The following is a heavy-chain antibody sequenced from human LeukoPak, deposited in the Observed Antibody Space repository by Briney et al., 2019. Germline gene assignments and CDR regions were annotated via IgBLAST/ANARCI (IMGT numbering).Heavy chain of an antibody. V-gene: IGHV3-48*03. CDR3: TRRYNDYVRASDI. J-gene: IGHJ3*02. Sequence: PGGSLRLSCAPSGFTFSSYGMNWVRQAPGKRLEWLAYISGSGDTVYYADSAQGRFTISRDNAKNSLYLQMNSLRAEDSAVYYCTRRYNDYVRASDIWGQGTMVTVSS. CDR2: ISGSGDTV. CDR1: GFTFSSYG. D-gene: IGHD4-17*01.